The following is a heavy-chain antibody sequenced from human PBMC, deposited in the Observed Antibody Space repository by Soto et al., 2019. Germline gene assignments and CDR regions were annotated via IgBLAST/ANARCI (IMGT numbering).Heavy chain of an antibody. J-gene: IGHJ3*01. CDR1: GYTFTNYG. CDR2: ITVYSGTT. D-gene: IGHD6-25*01. V-gene: IGHV1-18*04. Sequence: QVQLVQSGAEVKKPGASVKISCKASGYTFTNYGLSWVRQAPGQGIEWMGWITVYSGTTDHVQKFRVRVSMTTVTSTNTAYMERASLRSADTAVYYCARPQRADDVKNACDLWGQGTMVTVSS. CDR3: ARPQRADDVKNACDL.